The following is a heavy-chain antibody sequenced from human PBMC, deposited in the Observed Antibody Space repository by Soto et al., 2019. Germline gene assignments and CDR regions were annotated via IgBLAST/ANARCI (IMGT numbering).Heavy chain of an antibody. CDR1: GGSISSGGYY. CDR3: ASLSGYSSVSYYGMDV. J-gene: IGHJ6*02. CDR2: IYYSGST. Sequence: QVQLQESGPGLVKPSQTLSLTCTVSGGSISSGGYYWSWIRQHPGKGLEWIGYIYYSGSTNYNPSLKSRVTKSVDPSKNQFSLKLSSVTAADTAVYYCASLSGYSSVSYYGMDVWGQGTTVTVSS. D-gene: IGHD5-18*01. V-gene: IGHV4-31*03.